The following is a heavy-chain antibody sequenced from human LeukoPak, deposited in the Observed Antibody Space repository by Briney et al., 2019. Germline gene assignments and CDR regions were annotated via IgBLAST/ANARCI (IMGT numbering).Heavy chain of an antibody. CDR2: IIPIFGTA. CDR3: ARTVVPAAIPYYYYGMDV. J-gene: IGHJ6*04. CDR1: GGTFSSYA. V-gene: IGHV1-69*06. D-gene: IGHD2-2*01. Sequence: GASVKVSCKASGGTFSSYAISWVRQAPGQGLEWMGGIIPIFGTANYAQKFQGRVTITADKSTSTAYMELSSLRPEDTAVYYCARTVVPAAIPYYYYGMDVWGKGTTVTVSS.